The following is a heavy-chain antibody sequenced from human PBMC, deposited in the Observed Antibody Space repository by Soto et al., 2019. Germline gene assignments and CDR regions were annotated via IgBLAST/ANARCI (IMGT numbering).Heavy chain of an antibody. CDR2: IYYSGST. CDR3: ARREAVAGTIRFDP. D-gene: IGHD6-19*01. CDR1: GGSISSSSYY. Sequence: SETLSLTCTVSGGSISSSSYYWGWIRQPPGKGLEWIGSIYYSGSTYYNPSLKSRVTISVDTSKNQFSLKLSSVTAADTAVYYCARREAVAGTIRFDPWGQGTLVTVS. V-gene: IGHV4-39*01. J-gene: IGHJ5*02.